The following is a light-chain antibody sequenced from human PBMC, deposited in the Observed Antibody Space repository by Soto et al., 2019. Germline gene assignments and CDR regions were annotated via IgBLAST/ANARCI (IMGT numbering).Light chain of an antibody. Sequence: QSVLTQPPSASGTPGQRVTTSCSGSSSNIGGNIVNWYQQLPGTAPKLLIFGNDQRPSWVPDRFSGSKSGTSASLAISGLQSEDEANYYCAAWDDTLNGVVFGGGTKVTV. CDR3: AAWDDTLNGVV. CDR1: SSNIGGNI. V-gene: IGLV1-44*01. J-gene: IGLJ2*01. CDR2: GND.